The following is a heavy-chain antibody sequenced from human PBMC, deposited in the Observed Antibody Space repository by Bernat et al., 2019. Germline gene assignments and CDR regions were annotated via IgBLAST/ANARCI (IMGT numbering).Heavy chain of an antibody. J-gene: IGHJ6*02. CDR2: IWYDGSNE. Sequence: QVQVVESGGGEVQPGRSPRLSCEASKFTFSSYGMHWVPQAPGKGLEWVAVIWYDGSNENYAESVKGRFTISRDNSKNTLCLQMNSLRAEDTAVYYCARVSLYGAPASGMDVWGQGTTVTVSS. CDR1: KFTFSSYG. D-gene: IGHD4-17*01. V-gene: IGHV3-33*01. CDR3: ARVSLYGAPASGMDV.